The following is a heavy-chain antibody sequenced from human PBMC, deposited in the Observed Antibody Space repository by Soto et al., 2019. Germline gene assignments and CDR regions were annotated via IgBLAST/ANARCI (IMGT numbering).Heavy chain of an antibody. J-gene: IGHJ6*04. V-gene: IGHV4-31*11. CDR3: ARIQPYCSGGSCYEGDV. Sequence: PSGSLEIGCAVSGGSIISGGYYWNWIRQHPGKGLEWIGYIYYSGSTYYNPSLKSRVTISLDTSKNQFSLKLSSVTAADTAVYYCARIQPYCSGGSCYEGDVWGIGTTVTVSS. CDR2: IYYSGST. D-gene: IGHD2-15*01. CDR1: GGSIISGGYY.